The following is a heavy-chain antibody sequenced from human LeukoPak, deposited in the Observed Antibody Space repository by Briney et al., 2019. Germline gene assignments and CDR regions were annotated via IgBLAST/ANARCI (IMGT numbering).Heavy chain of an antibody. CDR3: AKVPYSDYGSGRSPFMDV. J-gene: IGHJ6*02. V-gene: IGHV3-23*01. CDR1: GFTFSNYA. D-gene: IGHD3-10*01. Sequence: GGSLRLSCAASGFTFSNYAMSWVRQAPGKGLEWVSTISDSGTSTYYADSVKGRFTISRDNSKNTLYLQMDSLRGEDTAIYYCAKVPYSDYGSGRSPFMDVWGQGTTVAVSS. CDR2: ISDSGTST.